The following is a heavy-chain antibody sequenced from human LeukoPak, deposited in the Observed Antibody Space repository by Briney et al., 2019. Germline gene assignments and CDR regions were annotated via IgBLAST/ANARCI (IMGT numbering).Heavy chain of an antibody. CDR3: ARDPLTYYYDSSGYFDY. J-gene: IGHJ4*02. Sequence: GRSLRLSCAASGFTFSSYAMHWVRQAPGEGLEWVAVISYDGSNKYYADSVKGRFTISRDNSKNTLYLQMNSLRAEDTAVYYCARDPLTYYYDSSGYFDYWGQGTLVTVSS. CDR1: GFTFSSYA. V-gene: IGHV3-30*04. D-gene: IGHD3-22*01. CDR2: ISYDGSNK.